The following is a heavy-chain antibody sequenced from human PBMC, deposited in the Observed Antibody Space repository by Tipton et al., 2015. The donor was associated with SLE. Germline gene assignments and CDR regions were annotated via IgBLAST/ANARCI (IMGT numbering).Heavy chain of an antibody. D-gene: IGHD2-2*02. Sequence: PSLTCTVSGGSISSYYWSWIRQPPGKGLEWIGYIYYSGSTNYNPSLKSRVTISVDTSKNQFSLKLSSVTAADTAVYYCARERAAAIPGDAFDIWGQGTMVTVSS. V-gene: IGHV4-59*01. CDR2: IYYSGST. J-gene: IGHJ3*02. CDR3: ARERAAAIPGDAFDI. CDR1: GGSISSYY.